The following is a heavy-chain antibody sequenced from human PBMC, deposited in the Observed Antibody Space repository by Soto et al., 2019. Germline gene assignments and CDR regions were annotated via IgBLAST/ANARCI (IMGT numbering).Heavy chain of an antibody. D-gene: IGHD1-20*01. V-gene: IGHV3-30*18. Sequence: QMQLVESGGGVVQPGRSLRLSCVASGFTFSSYGMHWVRQAPGKGLEWVAVISSDGSDKYFVDSVRGRFTISRDNSKNTLYLQMNSLRAEDTAVYFCAKDRNNYSNYFDSWGQGTLVTVSS. CDR1: GFTFSSYG. CDR2: ISSDGSDK. J-gene: IGHJ4*02. CDR3: AKDRNNYSNYFDS.